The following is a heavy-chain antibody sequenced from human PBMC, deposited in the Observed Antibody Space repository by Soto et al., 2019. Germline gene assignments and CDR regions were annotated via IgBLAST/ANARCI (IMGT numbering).Heavy chain of an antibody. J-gene: IGHJ4*02. D-gene: IGHD3-16*01. CDR2: IYWDDDK. Sequence: QITLKESGPTLVKPTQTLTLTCTFSGFSLSTSGVGVGWIRQPPGKALEWLALIYWDDDKRYSPSLKSRLTNTKDTSKNQVVLTMTNMDPVDTATYYWAHRLWGLPYFEYWGQGTLVTVSS. V-gene: IGHV2-5*02. CDR1: GFSLSTSGVG. CDR3: AHRLWGLPYFEY.